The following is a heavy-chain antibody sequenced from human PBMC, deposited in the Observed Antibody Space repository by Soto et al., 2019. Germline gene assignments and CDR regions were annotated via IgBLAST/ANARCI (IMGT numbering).Heavy chain of an antibody. V-gene: IGHV3-30*18. CDR2: ISYDGSKI. D-gene: IGHD3-3*01. J-gene: IGHJ6*02. Sequence: QVHLMESGGGVVQPGRSLRLSCAASGFTFNNYAMNWVRQAPGKGLEWVAFISYDGSKIYNADSVKGRFTISRDNSKNTLYLQMNSLRVEDTALYYCAKVRTVFGVSRLYYGLDGWGQGTTVTVS. CDR1: GFTFNNYA. CDR3: AKVRTVFGVSRLYYGLDG.